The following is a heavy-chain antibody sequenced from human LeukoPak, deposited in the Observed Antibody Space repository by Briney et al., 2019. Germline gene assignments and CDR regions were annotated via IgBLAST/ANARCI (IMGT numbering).Heavy chain of an antibody. CDR1: GFTFSSYE. V-gene: IGHV3-48*03. CDR3: MRDLVIGVGAYWTHYMDV. Sequence: PGGSLRLSCAASGFTFSSYEMNWVRQAPGKGLEWVSYISSSGSTIYYADSVKGRFTISRDNAKNSLYLQMNSLRAEDTAVYYCMRDLVIGVGAYWTHYMDVWGTGNTVTVSS. CDR2: ISSSGSTI. D-gene: IGHD1-26*01. J-gene: IGHJ6*03.